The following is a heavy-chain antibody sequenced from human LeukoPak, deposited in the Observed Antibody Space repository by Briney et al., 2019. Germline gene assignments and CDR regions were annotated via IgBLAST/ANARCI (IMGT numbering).Heavy chain of an antibody. CDR1: GGSISSYY. J-gene: IGHJ5*02. V-gene: IGHV4-59*01. CDR2: IYYSGST. CDR3: ARGQEQWLVHGSKTISWFDP. D-gene: IGHD6-19*01. Sequence: SETLSLTCTASGGSISSYYWSWIRQPPGKGLEWIGYIYYSGSTNYNPSLKSRVTISVDTSKNQFSLKLSSVTAADTAVYYCARGQEQWLVHGSKTISWFDPWGQGTLVTVSS.